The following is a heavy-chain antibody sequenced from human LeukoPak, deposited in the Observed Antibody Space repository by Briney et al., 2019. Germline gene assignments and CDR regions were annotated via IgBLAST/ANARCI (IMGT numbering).Heavy chain of an antibody. CDR1: GGTFSSYA. CDR2: FDPEDGET. Sequence: GASVKVSCKASGGTFSSYAISWVRQAPGKGLEWMGGFDPEDGETIYAQKFQGRVTMTEDTSTDTAYMELSSLRSEDTAVYYCATGVTIFGVVIPAFDPWGQGTPVTVSS. D-gene: IGHD3-3*01. V-gene: IGHV1-24*01. CDR3: ATGVTIFGVVIPAFDP. J-gene: IGHJ5*02.